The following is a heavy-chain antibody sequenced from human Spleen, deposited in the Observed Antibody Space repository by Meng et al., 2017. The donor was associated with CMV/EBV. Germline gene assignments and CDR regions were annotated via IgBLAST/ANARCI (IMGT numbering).Heavy chain of an antibody. CDR3: ARGGQWRIRWPTDY. D-gene: IGHD6-19*01. V-gene: IGHV4-34*01. J-gene: IGHJ4*02. CDR2: INHSGST. CDR1: GGSFSGYY. Sequence: QVQLEQWGAGLLKPSAALSLTCAVYGGSFSGYYWSWIRQSPGKGLEWIGEINHSGSTNYNPSLKSRVTISVDTSKNQFSLKLSSVTAADTAVYYCARGGQWRIRWPTDYWGQGTLVTVSS.